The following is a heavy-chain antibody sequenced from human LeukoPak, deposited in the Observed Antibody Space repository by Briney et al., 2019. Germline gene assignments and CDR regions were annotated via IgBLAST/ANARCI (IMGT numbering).Heavy chain of an antibody. J-gene: IGHJ6*04. CDR1: SGSVSSGSYY. CDR3: ASAPYYDILTGYYIRYGMDV. Sequence: SETLSLTCTVSSGSVSSGSYYWSWIRQPPGKGLEWIGYIYYSGSTNYNPSLKSRVTISVDASKNQFSLKLSSVTAADTAVYYCASAPYYDILTGYYIRYGMDVWGKGTTVTVSS. CDR2: IYYSGST. V-gene: IGHV4-61*01. D-gene: IGHD3-9*01.